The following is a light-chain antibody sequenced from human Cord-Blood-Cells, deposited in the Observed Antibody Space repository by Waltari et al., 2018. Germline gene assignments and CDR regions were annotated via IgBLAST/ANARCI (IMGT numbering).Light chain of an antibody. CDR3: QQYNNWFT. CDR1: QSVSSN. Sequence: EIVMTQSPATLSVSPGERATLSCRASQSVSSNLAWYQQKPGQAPRLPIYGASTRATGIPARFSGSGSGTEFTPTISSLQSEDFAVYYCQQYNNWFTFGPGTKVDIK. V-gene: IGKV3-15*01. J-gene: IGKJ3*01. CDR2: GAS.